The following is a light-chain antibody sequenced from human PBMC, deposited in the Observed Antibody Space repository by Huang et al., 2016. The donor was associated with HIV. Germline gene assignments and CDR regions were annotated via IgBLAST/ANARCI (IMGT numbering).Light chain of an antibody. V-gene: IGKV3-15*01. J-gene: IGKJ2*01. Sequence: EIVMTQSPAALSVSPGDRVTLSCRSSQSVNTKLAWYQQKSGQAPRLLIYGASIRSTVVPARFSGSGSGTQFTLTISSLQSDDFAVYYCQQYDNWPPKYTFGQGTKLEI. CDR2: GAS. CDR3: QQYDNWPPKYT. CDR1: QSVNTK.